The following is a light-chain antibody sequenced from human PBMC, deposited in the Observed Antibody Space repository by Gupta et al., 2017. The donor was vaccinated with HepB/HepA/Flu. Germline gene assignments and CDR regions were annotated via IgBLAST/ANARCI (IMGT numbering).Light chain of an antibody. J-gene: IGKJ4*01. CDR3: QQDYSSPLT. V-gene: IGKV4-1*01. CDR1: QNGLYRYDNKNY. Sequence: DIVMTQSPYTLAVSLGERATINCKSSQNGLYRYDNKNYLVWYQQKPGQPTKKLIYGASSREYGVPDRFSGRGSGTDFTLTISSLQAEDVAVYYCQQDYSSPLTFGGGTKVEIK. CDR2: GAS.